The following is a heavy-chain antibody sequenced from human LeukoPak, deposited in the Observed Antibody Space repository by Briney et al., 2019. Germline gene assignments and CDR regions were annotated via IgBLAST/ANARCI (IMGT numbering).Heavy chain of an antibody. V-gene: IGHV4-59*08. CDR2: FYYSGNT. D-gene: IGHD1-26*01. J-gene: IGHJ4*02. CDR3: ATVRPENSGSYYWDY. CDR1: GGSISSYC. Sequence: PSETLSLTCTVSGGSISSYCWSWIRQPPGKGLEWIGCFYYSGNTNSNPSLKSRVTISVDTSKNQFSLKLMSVTAADTAVYYCATVRPENSGSYYWDYWGQGTLVTVSS.